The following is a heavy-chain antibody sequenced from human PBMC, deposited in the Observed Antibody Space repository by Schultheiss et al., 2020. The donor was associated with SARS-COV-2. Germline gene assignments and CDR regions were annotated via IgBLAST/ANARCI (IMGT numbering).Heavy chain of an antibody. CDR2: INHSGST. J-gene: IGHJ6*03. Sequence: SETLSLTCAVYGGSFSGYYWSWIRQPPGKGLEWIGEINHSGSTNYNPSLKSRVTISVDKSKNQFSLKLSSVTAADTAVYYCAKRPAYYYYYYMDVWGKGTTVTVSS. CDR1: GGSFSGYY. CDR3: AKRPAYYYYYYMDV. V-gene: IGHV4-34*01.